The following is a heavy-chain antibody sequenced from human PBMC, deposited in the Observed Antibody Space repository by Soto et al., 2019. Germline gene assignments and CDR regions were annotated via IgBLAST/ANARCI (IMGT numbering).Heavy chain of an antibody. J-gene: IGHJ4*02. CDR3: EKDWGIAVAAH. Sequence: PGGSLRLSCAASGFTFSDYYMSWIRQAPGKGLEWVSYITSSGDAIYYADSVKGRFTISRDNSKNTLYLQMNSLRADDTAVYYREKDWGIAVAAHWGQGTLVTVSS. CDR1: GFTFSDYY. CDR2: ITSSGDAI. V-gene: IGHV3-11*04. D-gene: IGHD6-19*01.